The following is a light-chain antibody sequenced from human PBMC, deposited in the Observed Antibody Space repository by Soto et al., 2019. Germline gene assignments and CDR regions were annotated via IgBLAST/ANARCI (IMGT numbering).Light chain of an antibody. CDR1: QSVSSY. J-gene: IGKJ3*01. CDR3: QQYGSSAS. V-gene: IGKV3-20*01. Sequence: EIVLTQSPGTLSLSPGERATLSCRASQSVSSYLAWYQQKPGQAPRLLIYGASSRATGIPDRFTGSGSGTDFTLTISRLEPEDFVVYYCQQYGSSASFGPGTKVDIK. CDR2: GAS.